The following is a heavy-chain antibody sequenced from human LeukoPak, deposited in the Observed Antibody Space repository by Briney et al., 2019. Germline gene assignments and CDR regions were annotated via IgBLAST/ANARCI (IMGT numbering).Heavy chain of an antibody. V-gene: IGHV3-30-3*01. D-gene: IGHD3-16*02. CDR3: ARGHPHDYVWGSYRYRFPDY. CDR2: ISYDGSNK. CDR1: GFTFSSYA. Sequence: GGSLRLSCAASGFTFSSYAMHWVRQAPGKGLEWVAVISYDGSNKYYADSVKGRFTISRDNSKNTLYLQMNSLRAEDTAVYYCARGHPHDYVWGSYRYRFPDYWGQGTLVTVSS. J-gene: IGHJ4*02.